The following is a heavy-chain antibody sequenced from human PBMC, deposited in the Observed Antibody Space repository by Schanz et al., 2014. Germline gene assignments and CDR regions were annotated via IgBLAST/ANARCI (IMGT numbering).Heavy chain of an antibody. CDR2: MWNDGIKT. CDR1: TSLFSRSV. Sequence: QVALVESGGGVVQPGRSLTLSCAVSTSLFSRSVIHWVRQAPGKGLEWVAVMWNDGIKTHYADSGKGRFTISRDNSKNTVYLQMSSLRSDDADVYYCARAQGVIRLYYGVDVWGQGTTVTVSS. D-gene: IGHD3-10*01. V-gene: IGHV3-30*04. CDR3: ARAQGVIRLYYGVDV. J-gene: IGHJ6*02.